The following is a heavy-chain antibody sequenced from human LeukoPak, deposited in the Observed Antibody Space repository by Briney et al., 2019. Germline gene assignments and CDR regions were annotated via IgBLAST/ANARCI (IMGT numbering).Heavy chain of an antibody. J-gene: IGHJ4*02. V-gene: IGHV1-46*01. Sequence: ASVKVSCKASGYTFTSYNMHWVRQAPGQGPEWMGIINPSGGSTSYAQKFQGRVTMTRDTSTSTVYMELSSLRSEDTAVYYCARLYRSGGSCYQIDYWGQGTLVTVSS. CDR1: GYTFTSYN. D-gene: IGHD2-15*01. CDR2: INPSGGST. CDR3: ARLYRSGGSCYQIDY.